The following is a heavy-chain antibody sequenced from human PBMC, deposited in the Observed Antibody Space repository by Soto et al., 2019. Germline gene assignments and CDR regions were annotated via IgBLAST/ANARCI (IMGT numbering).Heavy chain of an antibody. J-gene: IGHJ4*02. V-gene: IGHV4-31*03. Sequence: QVQLQESGPGLVKPSQTLSLSCTVSGGSISSDSYYWTWIRQHPGKGLEWIGYVYYSGNTYYNPSLKSRLTISLDTSKKQFSLKLTSVTAADTAVYFCAAGSGGVWLSFDSWGQGILVTVSS. D-gene: IGHD3-9*01. CDR3: AAGSGGVWLSFDS. CDR2: VYYSGNT. CDR1: GGSISSDSYY.